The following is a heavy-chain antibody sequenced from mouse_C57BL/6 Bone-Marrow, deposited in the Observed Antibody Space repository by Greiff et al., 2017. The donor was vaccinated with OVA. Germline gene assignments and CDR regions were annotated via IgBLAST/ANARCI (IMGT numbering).Heavy chain of an antibody. V-gene: IGHV1-55*01. Sequence: QVQLQQPGAELVKPGASVKMSCKASGYTFTSYWITWVKQRPGQGLEWIGDIYPGSGSTSYNEKFKSKATLTVDTSSSTAYMQLSSLTSEDSAVYYCARRGITTVVAEVYYFDYWGQGTTLTVSS. CDR2: IYPGSGST. CDR1: GYTFTSYW. D-gene: IGHD1-1*01. J-gene: IGHJ2*01. CDR3: ARRGITTVVAEVYYFDY.